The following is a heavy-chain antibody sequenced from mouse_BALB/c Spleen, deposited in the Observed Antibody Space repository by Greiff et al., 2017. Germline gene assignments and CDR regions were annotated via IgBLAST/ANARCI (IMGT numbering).Heavy chain of an antibody. J-gene: IGHJ2*01. D-gene: IGHD1-1*01. CDR3: ARATTVDY. Sequence: QVHVKQSGAELAKPGASVKMSCKASGYTFTSYWMHWVKQRPGQGLEWIGYINPSTGYTEYNQKFKDKATLTADKSSSTAYMQLSSLTSEDSAVYYCARATTVDYWGQGTTLTVSS. V-gene: IGHV1-7*01. CDR1: GYTFTSYW. CDR2: INPSTGYT.